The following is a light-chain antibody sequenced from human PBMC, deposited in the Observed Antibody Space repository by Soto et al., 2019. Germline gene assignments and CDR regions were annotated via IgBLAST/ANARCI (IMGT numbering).Light chain of an antibody. Sequence: QSALTQPASVSGSPGQSITISCTGTSSDVGGYKYVSWYQQHPGKAPKLMIYEVSNRPSGVSNRFSGSKSGNTASLTISGLQAEDEADYYCSSYTSSDVVFGGGTKLTV. V-gene: IGLV2-14*01. J-gene: IGLJ2*01. CDR3: SSYTSSDVV. CDR2: EVS. CDR1: SSDVGGYKY.